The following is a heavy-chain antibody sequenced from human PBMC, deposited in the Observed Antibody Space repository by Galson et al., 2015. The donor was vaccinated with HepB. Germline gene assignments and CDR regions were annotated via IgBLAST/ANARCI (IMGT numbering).Heavy chain of an antibody. Sequence: SLRLSCAASGFTFSGSAMHWVRQASGKGLEWVGRIRSKANSYATAYAASVKGRFTISRDDSKNTAYLQMNSLKTEDTAVYYFTSQSGTACSYWGQGTLVTVSS. J-gene: IGHJ4*02. CDR2: IRSKANSYAT. D-gene: IGHD2-15*01. CDR3: TSQSGTACSY. V-gene: IGHV3-73*01. CDR1: GFTFSGSA.